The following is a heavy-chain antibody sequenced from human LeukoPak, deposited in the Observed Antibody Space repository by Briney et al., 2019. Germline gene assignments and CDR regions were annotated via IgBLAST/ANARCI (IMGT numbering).Heavy chain of an antibody. Sequence: ASVKVSCKASGNTFTNYYMHWVRQAPGQGLEWMGIINPSGGSTNYAQRFQGRVIMNRDTSTSTVYMELSSLTSEDTAVYYCARGQARWDAFDIWGQGTMVTVSS. CDR1: GNTFTNYY. CDR2: INPSGGST. D-gene: IGHD5-24*01. J-gene: IGHJ3*02. CDR3: ARGQARWDAFDI. V-gene: IGHV1-46*01.